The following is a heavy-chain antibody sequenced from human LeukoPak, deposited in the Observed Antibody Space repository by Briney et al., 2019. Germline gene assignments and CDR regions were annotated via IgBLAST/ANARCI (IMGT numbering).Heavy chain of an antibody. V-gene: IGHV1-8*01. CDR3: ARGNIVVVPAATYYYGMDV. J-gene: IGHJ6*02. D-gene: IGHD2-2*01. Sequence: ASVKVSCKASGYTFISYDINWVRQATGQGLEWMGWMNPNSGNTGYAQKFQGRVTMTRDTSISTAYMELSSLRSEDTAVYYCARGNIVVVPAATYYYGMDVWGQGTTVTASS. CDR1: GYTFISYD. CDR2: MNPNSGNT.